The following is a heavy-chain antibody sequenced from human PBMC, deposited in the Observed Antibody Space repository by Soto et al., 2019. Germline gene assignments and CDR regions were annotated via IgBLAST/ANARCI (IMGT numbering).Heavy chain of an antibody. D-gene: IGHD2-8*01. CDR2: ISSGGSA. V-gene: IGHV4-4*07. CDR3: ARDAYPNWFDF. Sequence: SETLSLTCNVSGWSINSYYWSWIRQPAGKGLEWIGRISSGGSAIYNPSLKSRVTISVDTSKTQFSLRLTSVTAADTAVYFCARDAYPNWFDFWGQGTLVTVSS. J-gene: IGHJ5*01. CDR1: GWSINSYY.